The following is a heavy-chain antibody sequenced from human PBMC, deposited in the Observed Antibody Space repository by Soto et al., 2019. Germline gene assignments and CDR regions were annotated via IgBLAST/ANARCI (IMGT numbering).Heavy chain of an antibody. CDR1: GFTFSSYA. D-gene: IGHD6-13*01. Sequence: GGSLILSCAASGFTFSSYAMSWVRQAPGKGLEWVSAISGSGGSTYYADSVKGRFTISRDNSKNTLYLQMNSLRAEDTAVYYCAKDGSSSWYADYWGQGTLVTVSS. V-gene: IGHV3-23*01. J-gene: IGHJ4*02. CDR2: ISGSGGST. CDR3: AKDGSSSWYADY.